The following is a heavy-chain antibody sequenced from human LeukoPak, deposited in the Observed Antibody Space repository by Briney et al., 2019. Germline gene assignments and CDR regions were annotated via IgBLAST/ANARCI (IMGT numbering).Heavy chain of an antibody. D-gene: IGHD6-13*01. V-gene: IGHV1-24*01. Sequence: ASVKVSCKVSGYTLTELSMHWVRQARGKGLEWMGGFDPEDGETIYAQKFQGRVTMTEDTSTDTAYMELSSLRSEDTAVYYCATLAGIAAAGSYAFDIWGQGTMVTVSS. CDR3: ATLAGIAAAGSYAFDI. CDR2: FDPEDGET. CDR1: GYTLTELS. J-gene: IGHJ3*02.